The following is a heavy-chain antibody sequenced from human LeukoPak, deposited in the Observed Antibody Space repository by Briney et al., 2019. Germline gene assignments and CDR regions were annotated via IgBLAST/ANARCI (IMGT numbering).Heavy chain of an antibody. CDR3: ARDGRKLGSFDI. V-gene: IGHV4-4*07. CDR1: GGSISSHY. CDR2: IYTSGST. Sequence: SDTLSLTRALSGGSISSHYGSCLRHPAGEGLEWIWRIYTSGSTNYNPSLKSRVTMSLDTSKNQFSLKLSSVTAADTAVYYCARDGRKLGSFDIWGQGTMVTVSS. J-gene: IGHJ3*02. D-gene: IGHD7-27*01.